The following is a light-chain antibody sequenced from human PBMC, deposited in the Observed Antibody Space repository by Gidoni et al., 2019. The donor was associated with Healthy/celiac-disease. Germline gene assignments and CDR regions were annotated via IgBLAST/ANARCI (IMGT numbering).Light chain of an antibody. CDR2: DVS. J-gene: IGLJ1*01. V-gene: IGLV2-11*01. CDR3: CSYAGSYKDV. CDR1: SSDVGGYNY. Sequence: QSALTQSRSVSGSPGQSVTISCTGTSSDVGGYNYVSWYKQHPGKAPKLMIYDVSKRPSGVPDRFSGSKSGNTASLTISGLQAEDEADYYCCSYAGSYKDVFGTGTKVTVL.